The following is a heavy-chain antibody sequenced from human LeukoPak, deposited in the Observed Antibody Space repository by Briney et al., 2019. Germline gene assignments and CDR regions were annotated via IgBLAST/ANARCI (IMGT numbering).Heavy chain of an antibody. CDR1: GYTFTSYY. CDR2: INPSGGST. V-gene: IGHV1-46*03. Sequence: ASVKVSCKASGYTFTSYYMHCVRQAPGPGLEWMGIINPSGGSTSYAQKFQGRVTMTRDTSTSTVYMELSSLRSEDTAVYYCAREPLAVTTEYYFDYWGQRTLVTVSS. D-gene: IGHD4-11*01. J-gene: IGHJ4*02. CDR3: AREPLAVTTEYYFDY.